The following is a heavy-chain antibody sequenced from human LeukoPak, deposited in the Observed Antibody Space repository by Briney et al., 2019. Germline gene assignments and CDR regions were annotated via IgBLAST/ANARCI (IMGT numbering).Heavy chain of an antibody. V-gene: IGHV4-34*01. J-gene: IGHJ5*02. Sequence: SETLSLTCAISGASFSGYSWTWIRQPPGKGLEWIGEFSHTGSPIYNPSLKSRVNISVDTSKNHFSLKLNSVTAADTAVYYCARDIVAEFDPWGQGTLVTVSS. CDR1: GASFSGYS. CDR3: ARDIVAEFDP. CDR2: FSHTGSP. D-gene: IGHD2-15*01.